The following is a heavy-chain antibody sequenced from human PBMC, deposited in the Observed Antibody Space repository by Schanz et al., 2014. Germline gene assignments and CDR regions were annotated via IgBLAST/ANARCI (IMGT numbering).Heavy chain of an antibody. CDR1: GFTFSNYA. CDR2: ISSTSSYI. D-gene: IGHD6-6*01. CDR3: VPMSIAAH. J-gene: IGHJ4*02. V-gene: IGHV3-21*01. Sequence: EVQLLESGGTVVQPGGSLRLSCAASGFTFSNYAMSWVRQAPGKGLEWVSSISSTSSYIFYADSVKGRFTISRDNAKNSLYLQMNSLRAEDTAVYYCVPMSIAAHWGQGTLVTVSS.